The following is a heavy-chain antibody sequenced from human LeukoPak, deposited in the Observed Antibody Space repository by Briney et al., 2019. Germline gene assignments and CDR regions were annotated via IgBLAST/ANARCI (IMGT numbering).Heavy chain of an antibody. CDR2: ISSSSSYI. J-gene: IGHJ4*02. CDR1: GFTFSSYS. D-gene: IGHD1-26*01. V-gene: IGHV3-21*01. CDR3: ARDSKRIVGAIPLDY. Sequence: GGSLRLSCAASGFTFSSYSMNWVRQAPGKGLEWVSSISSSSSYIYYADSVKGRFTISRDNAKNSLYLQMDSLRAEDTAVYYCARDSKRIVGAIPLDYWGQGTLATVSS.